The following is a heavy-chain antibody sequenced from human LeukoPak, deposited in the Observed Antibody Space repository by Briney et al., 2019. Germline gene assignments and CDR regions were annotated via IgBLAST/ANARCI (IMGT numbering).Heavy chain of an antibody. CDR3: ASQRLLPFDF. Sequence: VKVTCSCAAASFSISANSWVWHRQAQGKELKRMTIPILGIGNYAEKFQGRLTITADTSTSTTYMEMSSLRSEDTAIYYCASQRLLPFDFWGQGTLVTVSS. J-gene: IGHJ4*02. CDR1: AASFSISA. CDR2: TIPILGIG. V-gene: IGHV1-69*04. D-gene: IGHD3-22*01.